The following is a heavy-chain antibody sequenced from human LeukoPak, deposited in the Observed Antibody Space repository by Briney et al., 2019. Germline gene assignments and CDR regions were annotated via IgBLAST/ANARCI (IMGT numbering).Heavy chain of an antibody. D-gene: IGHD6-13*01. J-gene: IGHJ4*02. CDR1: GYTFTSYG. CDR2: INAYNGNT. CDR3: TRDLPYSSSWESIDY. Sequence: VASVKVSCKASGYTFTSYGINWVRQAPGQRLEWMGWINAYNGNTNYAQKLQGRVTMTTDTSTSTAYMELRSLRSDDTAVHYCTRDLPYSSSWESIDYWGQGTLVTVSS. V-gene: IGHV1-18*01.